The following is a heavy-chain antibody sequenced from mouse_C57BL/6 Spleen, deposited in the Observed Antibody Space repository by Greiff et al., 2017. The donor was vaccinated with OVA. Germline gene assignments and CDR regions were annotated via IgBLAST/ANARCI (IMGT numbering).Heavy chain of an antibody. J-gene: IGHJ3*01. D-gene: IGHD1-1*01. CDR1: GYTFTDYE. V-gene: IGHV1-15*01. Sequence: QVQLQQSGAELVRPGASVTLSCKASGYTFTDYEMHWVKQTPVHGLEWIGAIDPETGGTAYNQKFKGKAILTADKSSSTAYMGLRSLTSEDSAVYYCTRGDGSSLFAYWGQGTLVTVSA. CDR3: TRGDGSSLFAY. CDR2: IDPETGGT.